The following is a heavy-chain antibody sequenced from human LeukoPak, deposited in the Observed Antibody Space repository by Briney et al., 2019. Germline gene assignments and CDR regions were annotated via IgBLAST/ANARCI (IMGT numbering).Heavy chain of an antibody. V-gene: IGHV3-7*03. CDR1: GFTFSSYW. CDR2: IKQDGSEK. CDR3: ASGFSGAHTHY. D-gene: IGHD3-10*01. Sequence: GGSLRLSCAASGFTFSSYWMSWVRQAPGKGLERVANIKQDGSEKYYVDSVKGRFTISRDNAKNSLYLQMNSLRAEDTAVYYCASGFSGAHTHYWGQGTLVTVSS. J-gene: IGHJ4*02.